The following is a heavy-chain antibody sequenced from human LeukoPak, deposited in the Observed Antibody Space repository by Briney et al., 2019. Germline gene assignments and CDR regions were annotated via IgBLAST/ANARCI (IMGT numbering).Heavy chain of an antibody. CDR2: SDPKSGAT. D-gene: IGHD3-10*01. Sequence: ASVQVSCKTSGYTFTSYYIHWLRQAPGQRFEWMGWSDPKSGATKYEHFQGRVTMTRDTSISAAYMELSRLTSDDTAVYYCARGNFYDNKGYSPELRYWGQGTLVTVSS. V-gene: IGHV1-2*02. CDR1: GYTFTSYY. J-gene: IGHJ4*02. CDR3: ARGNFYDNKGYSPELRY.